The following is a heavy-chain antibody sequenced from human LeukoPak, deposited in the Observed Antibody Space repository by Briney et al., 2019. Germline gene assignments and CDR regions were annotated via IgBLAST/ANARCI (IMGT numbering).Heavy chain of an antibody. V-gene: IGHV1-46*01. CDR1: GYTFTSYY. CDR3: ARCRSARQCPFDY. Sequence: RASVKVSCKASGYTFTSYYMHWVRQAPGQGLEWMGIINPSGGSTSYAQKFQGRVTISADESTSTAYMELSSLRSDDTAVYYCARCRSARQCPFDYWGQGTLVTVSS. D-gene: IGHD6-6*01. CDR2: INPSGGST. J-gene: IGHJ4*02.